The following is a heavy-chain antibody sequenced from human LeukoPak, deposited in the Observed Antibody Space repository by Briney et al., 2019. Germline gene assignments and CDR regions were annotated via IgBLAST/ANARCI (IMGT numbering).Heavy chain of an antibody. CDR3: ARVFYARSPYDYGDYYFDY. V-gene: IGHV4-34*01. CDR1: GGSFSGYY. CDR2: INHSGST. J-gene: IGHJ4*02. Sequence: SETLSLTCAVYGGSFSGYYWSWIRQPPGKGLEWIGGINHSGSTNYNPSLTSRVTISVDTSKNQFSLKLSSVTAADTAVYYCARVFYARSPYDYGDYYFDYWGQGTLVTVSS. D-gene: IGHD4-17*01.